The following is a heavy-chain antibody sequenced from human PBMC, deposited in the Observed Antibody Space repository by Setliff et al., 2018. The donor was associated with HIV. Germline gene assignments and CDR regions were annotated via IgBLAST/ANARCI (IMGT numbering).Heavy chain of an antibody. Sequence: SETLSLTCAVYGGSFNDYYWTWIRQPPGKGLEWIGEIDHSGNIKYHASLKSRVTISLDTSKNQFFLKLSSVTAPDTAIYYCARPTWEYYDTLTGYYRSPKNFDSRGQGTLVTVS. CDR3: ARPTWEYYDTLTGYYRSPKNFDS. J-gene: IGHJ4*02. CDR1: GGSFNDYY. V-gene: IGHV4-34*01. D-gene: IGHD3-9*01. CDR2: IDHSGNI.